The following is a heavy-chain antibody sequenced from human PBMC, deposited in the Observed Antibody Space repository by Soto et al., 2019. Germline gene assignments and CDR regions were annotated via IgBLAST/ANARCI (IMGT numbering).Heavy chain of an antibody. CDR1: GFMFSSYG. D-gene: IGHD2-2*01. J-gene: IGHJ3*01. CDR3: AKQYTDLVIGAFDV. Sequence: QVQLVESGGGVVQPGRSLRLSCAASGFMFSSYGIHWVRQAPGRGLEWVAVISYGGTYKYYADSVKGRFTLSRDNSENTVSLQMNSLRPEDTAVYYWAKQYTDLVIGAFDVWGPGAMVTVSS. CDR2: ISYGGTYK. V-gene: IGHV3-30*18.